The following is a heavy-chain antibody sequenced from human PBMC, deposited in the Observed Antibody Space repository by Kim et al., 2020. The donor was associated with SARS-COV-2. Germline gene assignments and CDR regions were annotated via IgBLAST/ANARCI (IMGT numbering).Heavy chain of an antibody. V-gene: IGHV3-7*01. CDR2: IKEDGSEK. D-gene: IGHD6-25*01. CDR1: GFTLSSSW. J-gene: IGHJ4*02. CDR3: TRVSRSGGGDY. Sequence: GGSLRLSCAASGFTLSSSWMNWVRQAPGKGLEWVATIKEDGSEKYYVDSVKGRFTISRDNAKNSLFLQMNSLRVEDTAVYYCTRVSRSGGGDYWGQGTRVTLPS.